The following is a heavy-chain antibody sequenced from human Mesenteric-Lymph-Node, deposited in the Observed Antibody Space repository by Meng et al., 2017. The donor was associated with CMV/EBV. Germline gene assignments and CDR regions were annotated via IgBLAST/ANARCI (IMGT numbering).Heavy chain of an antibody. Sequence: GESLKISCVGSGVTFSSFAIHWVRQGPGEGLEWVALISFDGRDKYEDSVKGRFTMSRDDSKNMVYLQMNNLGPDDTAIYYCVRGGGDRGGGFDSWGQGTLVTVSS. CDR2: ISFDGRDK. D-gene: IGHD3-10*01. CDR3: VRGGGDRGGGFDS. J-gene: IGHJ5*01. CDR1: GVTFSSFA. V-gene: IGHV3-30*04.